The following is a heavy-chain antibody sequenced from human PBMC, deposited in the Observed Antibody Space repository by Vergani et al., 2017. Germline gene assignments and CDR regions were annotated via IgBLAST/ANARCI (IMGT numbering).Heavy chain of an antibody. D-gene: IGHD6-19*01. CDR1: GFIFDSNG. CDR2: ITWNGVNT. J-gene: IGHJ4*02. CDR3: AREASSGCYDYFDY. V-gene: IGHV3-20*04. Sequence: EVKRLESGGGLVRPGGSLRLSCAGNGFIFDSNGMSWVRQVPGKGLEWVSGITWNGVNTGYADSVKGRFTISRDNAKNSLYLQMNSLRVEDTALYYCAREASSGCYDYFDYWGQGTLVTVSS.